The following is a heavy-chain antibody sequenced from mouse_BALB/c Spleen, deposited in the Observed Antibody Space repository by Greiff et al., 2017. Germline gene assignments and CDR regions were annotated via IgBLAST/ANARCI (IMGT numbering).Heavy chain of an antibody. CDR1: GFTFSSYG. Sequence: VQLKESGGDLVKPGGSLKLSCAASGFTFSSYGMSWVRQTPDKRLEWVATISSGGSYTYYPDSVKGRFTISRDNAKNTLYLQMSSLKSEDTAMYYCARRYYGSRENYAMDYWGQGTSVTVSS. D-gene: IGHD1-1*01. CDR2: ISSGGSYT. V-gene: IGHV5-6*01. J-gene: IGHJ4*01. CDR3: ARRYYGSRENYAMDY.